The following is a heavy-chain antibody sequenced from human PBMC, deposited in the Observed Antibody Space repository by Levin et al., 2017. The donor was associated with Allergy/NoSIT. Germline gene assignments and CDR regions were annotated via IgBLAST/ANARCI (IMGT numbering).Heavy chain of an antibody. V-gene: IGHV4-4*02. CDR1: GGSISSSNW. CDR2: IYHSGST. Sequence: SETLSLTCAVSGGSISSSNWWSWVRQSPGKGLEWIGEIYHSGSTNYNPSLQRRVTISVDKSKNQFSLKLSSVTAADTDVKYGARSRRWRQNAYYEGMDVWGQGTTVTVSS. CDR3: ARSRRWRQNAYYEGMDV. D-gene: IGHD5-24*01. J-gene: IGHJ6*02.